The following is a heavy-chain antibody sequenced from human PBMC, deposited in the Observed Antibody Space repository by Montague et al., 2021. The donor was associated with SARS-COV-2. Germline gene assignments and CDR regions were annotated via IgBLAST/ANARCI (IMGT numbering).Heavy chain of an antibody. CDR2: IYYTGET. V-gene: IGHV4-59*01. CDR3: ARFWSGYVDK. CDR1: GGSIRSYY. Sequence: SETLSLTCSFSGGSIRSYYWSWIWLPPGKALEWLGYIYYTGETTXNPSLKSRVTISVDTSRSQFSLRLTSVTAADTAVYFCARFWSGYVDKWSQGTLVTVSS. J-gene: IGHJ4*02. D-gene: IGHD3-3*01.